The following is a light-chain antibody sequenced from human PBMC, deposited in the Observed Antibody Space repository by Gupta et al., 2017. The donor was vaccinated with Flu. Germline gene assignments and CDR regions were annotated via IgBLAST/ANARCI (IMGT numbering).Light chain of an antibody. J-gene: IGLJ3*02. CDR3: AAWDDSLPGPV. CDR1: SSNIGGHY. V-gene: IGLV1-47*01. Sequence: RVTISCSGSSSNIGGHYVYWYQQLPRTAPRLLIYSNNQRPSGVPDRFSGSKSGTSASLAIRGLRSEDEAEYYCAAWDDSLPGPVFGGGTKLTVI. CDR2: SNN.